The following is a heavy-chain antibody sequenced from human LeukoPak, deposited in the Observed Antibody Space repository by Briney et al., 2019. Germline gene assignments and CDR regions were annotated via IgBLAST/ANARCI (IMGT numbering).Heavy chain of an antibody. J-gene: IGHJ4*02. CDR1: GFTFSSYS. D-gene: IGHD1-26*01. CDR3: ARIMRTTNYFDY. Sequence: GGSLRLSCAASGFTFSSYSMNWVRQAPGKGLEWVSSISSSSIYKYYADSVKGRFTISRDNAKKSLYLQMNSLRAEDTAVYYCARIMRTTNYFDYWGQGTLVTVSS. V-gene: IGHV3-21*01. CDR2: ISSSSIYK.